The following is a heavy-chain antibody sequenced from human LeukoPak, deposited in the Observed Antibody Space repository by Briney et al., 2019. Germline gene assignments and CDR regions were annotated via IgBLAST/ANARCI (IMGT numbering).Heavy chain of an antibody. CDR2: IYYSGST. D-gene: IGHD3-16*01. Sequence: SETLSLTCTVSGGSISSYYWSWIRQPPGKGLEWIGYIYYSGSTNYNPFLKSRVTISVDTSKNQVSLKLRSVTAADTAVYYCARHGRPYAFDIWGQGTMVTVSS. CDR1: GGSISSYY. CDR3: ARHGRPYAFDI. V-gene: IGHV4-59*01. J-gene: IGHJ3*02.